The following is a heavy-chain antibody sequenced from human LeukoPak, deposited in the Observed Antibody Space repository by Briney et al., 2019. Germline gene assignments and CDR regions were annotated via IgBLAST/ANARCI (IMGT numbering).Heavy chain of an antibody. J-gene: IGHJ4*02. D-gene: IGHD3-9*01. CDR2: ISGSGGST. V-gene: IGHV3-23*01. CDR1: GFTFSSYA. CDR3: AKGEYYDILTGYYSDYFDY. Sequence: PGGSLRLSCAASGFTFSSYAMSWVRQAPGKGLEWVSAISGSGGSTYYADSVKGRFTISRDNSKNTLYLQMNSLRAEDTAVYYCAKGEYYDILTGYYSDYFDYWGQETLSPSPQ.